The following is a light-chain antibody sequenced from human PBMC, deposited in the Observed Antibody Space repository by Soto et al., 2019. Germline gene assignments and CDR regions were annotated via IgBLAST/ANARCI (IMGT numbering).Light chain of an antibody. CDR3: QQYYSYSGT. CDR1: QGISSY. V-gene: IGKV1-8*01. CDR2: AAS. Sequence: AIRMTQSPSSLSASTGDRVTITCRASQGISSYLAWYQQKPGKAPKLLIYAASTLQSGVPSRFSGSGSGTGFTLTISCLQSEDFATYYCQQYYSYSGTFGQGTKVDIK. J-gene: IGKJ1*01.